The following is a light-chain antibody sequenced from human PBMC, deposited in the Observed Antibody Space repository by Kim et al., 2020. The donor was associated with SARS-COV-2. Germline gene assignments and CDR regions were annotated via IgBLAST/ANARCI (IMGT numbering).Light chain of an antibody. J-gene: IGKJ2*01. CDR3: QQYNNWPPEYT. V-gene: IGKV3-15*01. CDR1: QSVSSN. Sequence: EIVMTQSPATLSVPPGERATLSCRASQSVSSNLAWYQQKPGQSPRLLIYGASTRATDIPARFSGSGSGTEFTLTISSLQSEDFAVYYCQQYNNWPPEYTFGQGTKLEI. CDR2: GAS.